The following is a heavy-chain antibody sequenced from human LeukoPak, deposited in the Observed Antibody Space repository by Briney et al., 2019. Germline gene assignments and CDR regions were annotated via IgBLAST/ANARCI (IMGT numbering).Heavy chain of an antibody. CDR3: ATIAVAGRGDY. Sequence: GGSLRLSCAASGFTFDDYGMTWVRQAPGKGLEWVSAINWNGGSTGYADSVKDRFTISRDNSKNTLYLQMNSLRAEDTAVYYCATIAVAGRGDYWGQGTLVTVSS. J-gene: IGHJ4*02. CDR2: INWNGGST. CDR1: GFTFDDYG. V-gene: IGHV3-20*04. D-gene: IGHD6-19*01.